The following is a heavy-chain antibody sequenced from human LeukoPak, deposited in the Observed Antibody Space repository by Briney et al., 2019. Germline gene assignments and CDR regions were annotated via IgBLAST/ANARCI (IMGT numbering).Heavy chain of an antibody. J-gene: IGHJ3*02. CDR2: ISETGGTR. V-gene: IGHV3-23*01. CDR1: GFTFSNYA. CDR3: AREMATITYAFDI. D-gene: IGHD5-24*01. Sequence: GGSLRLSCAASGFTFSNYALSWVRQAPGKGLEWVSAISETGGTRNYVDSVKGRFTISRDTSKNTLYLQMSSLRAEDTALYYCAREMATITYAFDIWGQGTMVTVSS.